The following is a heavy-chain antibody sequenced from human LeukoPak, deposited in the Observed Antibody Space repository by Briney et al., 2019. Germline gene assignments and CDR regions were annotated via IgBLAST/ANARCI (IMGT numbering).Heavy chain of an antibody. Sequence: GASVKVSCKASGYTFTGYYMHWVRQAPGQGLEWMGRINPNSGGTDYAQKFQGRVTMTRDTSISTAYMELGRLTSDDTAVYYCARVGESGSYLGDLYFDCWGQGTLVTVSS. J-gene: IGHJ4*02. CDR3: ARVGESGSYLGDLYFDC. D-gene: IGHD1-26*01. CDR2: INPNSGGT. CDR1: GYTFTGYY. V-gene: IGHV1-2*06.